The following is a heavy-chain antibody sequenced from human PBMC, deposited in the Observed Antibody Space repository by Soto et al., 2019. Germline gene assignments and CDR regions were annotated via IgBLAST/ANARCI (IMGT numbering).Heavy chain of an antibody. CDR1: GYTFTSYG. Sequence: GASVKVSCKASGYTFTSYGISWVRQAPGQGLEWMGWISAYNGNTNYAQKLQGRVTMTTDTSTSTAYMELRSLRSDDTAVYYCARPAYYYDSSGYYGHDAFDIWGQGTMVTVSS. D-gene: IGHD3-22*01. CDR2: ISAYNGNT. J-gene: IGHJ3*02. CDR3: ARPAYYYDSSGYYGHDAFDI. V-gene: IGHV1-18*01.